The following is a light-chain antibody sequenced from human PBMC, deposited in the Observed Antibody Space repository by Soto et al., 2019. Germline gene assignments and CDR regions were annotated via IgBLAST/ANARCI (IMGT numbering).Light chain of an antibody. CDR3: QQYNNWPPGDT. CDR2: GAS. V-gene: IGKV3-15*01. CDR1: QSVSSN. J-gene: IGKJ2*01. Sequence: EIVMTPSPATLSVSPGERATLSCRASQSVSSNLAWYQQKPGQAPRLLIYGASTRATGIPARFSGSGSGTEFTLTISSLQSEDFAVYYCQQYNNWPPGDTFGQGTKVDIK.